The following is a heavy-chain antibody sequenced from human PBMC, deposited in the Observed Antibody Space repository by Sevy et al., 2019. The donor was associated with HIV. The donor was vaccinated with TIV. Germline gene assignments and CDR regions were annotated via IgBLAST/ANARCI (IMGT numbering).Heavy chain of an antibody. J-gene: IGHJ3*02. CDR3: VKGVYDFWSGRSDVFDI. D-gene: IGHD3-3*01. CDR2: IKSKTDGGTT. CDR1: GFTFSNAW. V-gene: IGHV3-15*01. Sequence: GGSLRLSCAASGFTFSNAWMSWVRQAPGKGLEWVGRIKSKTDGGTTDYAAPVKGRFTISTDESKNTLYLQMNSLRAEDTAVYYCVKGVYDFWSGRSDVFDIWGQGTKVTVSS.